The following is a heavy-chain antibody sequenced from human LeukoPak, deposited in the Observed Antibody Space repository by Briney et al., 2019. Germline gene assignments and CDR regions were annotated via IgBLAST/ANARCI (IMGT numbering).Heavy chain of an antibody. J-gene: IGHJ5*02. D-gene: IGHD6-25*01. Sequence: GASVKVSCKASGGTFSSYAISWVRQAPGQGLEWMGGIIPIFGTANYAQKFQGRVTSTADESTSTAYMELSSLRSEDTAVYYCARGGSEHRLVSLWFDPWGQGTLVTVSS. CDR3: ARGGSEHRLVSLWFDP. CDR2: IIPIFGTA. V-gene: IGHV1-69*13. CDR1: GGTFSSYA.